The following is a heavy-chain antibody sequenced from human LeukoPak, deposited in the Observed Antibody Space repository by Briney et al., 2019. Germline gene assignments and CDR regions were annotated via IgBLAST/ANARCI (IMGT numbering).Heavy chain of an antibody. D-gene: IGHD3-22*01. J-gene: IGHJ4*02. V-gene: IGHV1-18*01. Sequence: ASVKVSCKASGYTFTNYGISWVRQAPGQGLEWMGWISAYNGNTDYAQKLQGRVTMTTDTSTSTAYMELRSLRSDDTAVYYCARVPGVVVITEGGYWGQGTLVTVSS. CDR1: GYTFTNYG. CDR3: ARVPGVVVITEGGY. CDR2: ISAYNGNT.